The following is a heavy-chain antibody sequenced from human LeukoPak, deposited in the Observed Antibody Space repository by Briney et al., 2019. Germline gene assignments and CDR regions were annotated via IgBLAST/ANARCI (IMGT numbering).Heavy chain of an antibody. D-gene: IGHD5-18*01. J-gene: IGHJ6*03. CDR2: INPSGGST. CDR3: ARDRGYSYGDYYMDV. Sequence: GASVKVSCKASGYTFTSYYIHWVRQAPGQGLEWMGIINPSGGSTSYAQKFQGRVTMTRDMSTSTVYMELSSLRSEDTAVYYCARDRGYSYGDYYMDVWGKGTTVTVSS. V-gene: IGHV1-46*01. CDR1: GYTFTSYY.